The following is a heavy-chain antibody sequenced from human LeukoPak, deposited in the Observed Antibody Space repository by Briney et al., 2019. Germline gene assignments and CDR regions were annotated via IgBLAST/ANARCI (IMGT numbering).Heavy chain of an antibody. J-gene: IGHJ4*02. CDR1: GYTFTSYG. Sequence: ASVKVSCKASGYTFTSYGISWVRQAPGQGLEWMGWISAYNGNTNYAQKLQGRVTMTTDTSTSTAYMELRSLRSEDMAVYYCARDTWAYGSGRRRGYSGYGLHYWGQGTLVTVSS. CDR3: ARDTWAYGSGRRRGYSGYGLHY. CDR2: ISAYNGNT. V-gene: IGHV1-18*03. D-gene: IGHD5-12*01.